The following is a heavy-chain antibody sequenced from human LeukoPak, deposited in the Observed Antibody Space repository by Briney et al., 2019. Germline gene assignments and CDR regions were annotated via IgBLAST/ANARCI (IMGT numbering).Heavy chain of an antibody. Sequence: PSKTLSLTCTVSGGSISTYYWSWIRQPPGKGLEWIGYIYYSGSTNYNPSLKSRVTISVDTSKNQFSLKLSSVTAADTAVYYCARGAPGAFDIWGQGTMVTVSS. V-gene: IGHV4-59*01. CDR3: ARGAPGAFDI. J-gene: IGHJ3*02. CDR1: GGSISTYY. CDR2: IYYSGST.